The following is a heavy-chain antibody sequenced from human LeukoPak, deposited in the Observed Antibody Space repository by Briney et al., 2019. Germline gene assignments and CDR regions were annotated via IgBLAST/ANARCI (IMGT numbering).Heavy chain of an antibody. Sequence: GGSLRLSCAASGFTFSSYAMHWVRQAPGKGLEWVAVISYDGSNKYYADSVKGRFTISRDNSKNTLYLQVNSLRAEDTTVYYCTSRTGNNSPFDYWGQGTLVTVSS. V-gene: IGHV3-30-3*01. CDR3: TSRTGNNSPFDY. D-gene: IGHD1/OR15-1a*01. CDR2: ISYDGSNK. J-gene: IGHJ4*02. CDR1: GFTFSSYA.